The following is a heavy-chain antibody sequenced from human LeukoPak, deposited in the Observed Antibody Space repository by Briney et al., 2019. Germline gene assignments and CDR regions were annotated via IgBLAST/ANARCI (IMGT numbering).Heavy chain of an antibody. V-gene: IGHV4-30-2*01. CDR1: GGSISSGSYS. J-gene: IGHJ4*02. CDR2: IYPRGST. CDR3: ARGRLGDYILLFPQAFDY. Sequence: SQTLSLTCAVSGGSISSGSYSWSWIRQPPGKGLEWTGYIYPRGSTYYNPSLKSRVILSLDKSANQFSLNLSSVTAADTAVYYCARGRLGDYILLFPQAFDYWGQGTLVTVSS. D-gene: IGHD4-17*01.